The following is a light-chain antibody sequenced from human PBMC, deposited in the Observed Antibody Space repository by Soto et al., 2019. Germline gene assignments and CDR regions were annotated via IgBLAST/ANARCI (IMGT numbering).Light chain of an antibody. CDR3: QQSYSTLPYT. CDR1: QSISSY. J-gene: IGKJ2*01. CDR2: AAS. Sequence: DIQMTQSPSSLSASVGDRVTITCRASQSISSYLNWYQQKPGKAPKLLIYAASSLQSGVPSRFXGSGSGTDFTLTISSLQPEDFATYYCQQSYSTLPYTFGQGNKLEIK. V-gene: IGKV1-39*01.